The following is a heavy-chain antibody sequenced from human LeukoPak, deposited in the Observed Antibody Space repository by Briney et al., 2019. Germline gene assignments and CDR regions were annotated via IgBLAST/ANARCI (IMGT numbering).Heavy chain of an antibody. J-gene: IGHJ4*02. CDR1: GGTFSSYA. V-gene: IGHV1-69*13. D-gene: IGHD4-17*01. CDR3: AREDTVTTDFDY. CDR2: IIPIFGTA. Sequence: SVKVSCKASGGTFSSYAISWVRQAPGQGLEWMGGIIPIFGTANYAQKFQGRVTITADESTSTAYMELSSLRSEDTAVYYCAREDTVTTDFDYWGQGTLVTVSS.